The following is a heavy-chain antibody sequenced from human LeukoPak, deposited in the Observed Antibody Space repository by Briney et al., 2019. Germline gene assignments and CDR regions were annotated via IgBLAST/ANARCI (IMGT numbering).Heavy chain of an antibody. D-gene: IGHD3-16*01. CDR3: ARDPPGLTLGSPGDY. J-gene: IGHJ4*02. CDR2: ISANNGDT. CDR1: GYTFTSYG. V-gene: IGHV1-18*01. Sequence: AASVTLSCKASGYTFTSYGIAWVRQAPGQGLQWMGWISANNGDTSYSQKLQGRVTMTTDTSTNTAYMQLRSLTSDDTAVYYCARDPPGLTLGSPGDYWGQGTLVIVSS.